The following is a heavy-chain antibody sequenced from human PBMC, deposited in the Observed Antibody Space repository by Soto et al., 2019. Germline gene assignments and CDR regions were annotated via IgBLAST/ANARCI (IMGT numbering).Heavy chain of an antibody. J-gene: IGHJ4*02. V-gene: IGHV4-38-2*02. CDR1: NFSISNGYY. Sequence: KTSETLSLTCAVSNFSISNGYYWSWIRQPPGRGLEWLGSMYHRGIAYYNPSLAGRVSISIDTSKNQFSLSLTSVTAADTAVYFCAREAFHYYATTGFYSDYWGRGTLVTVSS. CDR3: AREAFHYYATTGFYSDY. CDR2: MYHRGIA. D-gene: IGHD3-10*01.